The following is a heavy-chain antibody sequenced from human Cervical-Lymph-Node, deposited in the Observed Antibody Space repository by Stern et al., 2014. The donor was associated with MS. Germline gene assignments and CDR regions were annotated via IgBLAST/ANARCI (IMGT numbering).Heavy chain of an antibody. D-gene: IGHD2-21*02. V-gene: IGHV1-18*01. CDR2: ISAYNGNT. Sequence: QMQLVQSGAEVKKPGASVKVSCKASGYTFTSYGISWVRQAPGQGLEWMGWISAYNGNTNYAQKLQGRVTMTTDTSTSTAYMELRSLRSDDTAVYYCARDGPHIVVVTAIHLFDYWGQGTLVTVSS. CDR1: GYTFTSYG. J-gene: IGHJ4*02. CDR3: ARDGPHIVVVTAIHLFDY.